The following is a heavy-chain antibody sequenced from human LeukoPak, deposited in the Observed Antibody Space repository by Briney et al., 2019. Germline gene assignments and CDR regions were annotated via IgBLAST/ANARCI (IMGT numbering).Heavy chain of an antibody. D-gene: IGHD5-12*01. CDR1: GFTFDDYG. CDR3: ARDVSGRPYYYYYYMDV. J-gene: IGHJ6*03. V-gene: IGHV3-20*04. Sequence: GGSLRLSCAASGFTFDDYGMSWVRQAPGKGLEWVSGINWNGGSKGYADSVKGRFTISRDNAKNSLYLQMNSLRAEDTALYYCARDVSGRPYYYYYYMDVWGKGTTVTVSS. CDR2: INWNGGSK.